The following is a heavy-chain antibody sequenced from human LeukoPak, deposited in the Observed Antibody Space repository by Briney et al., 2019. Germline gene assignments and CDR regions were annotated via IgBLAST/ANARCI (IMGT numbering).Heavy chain of an antibody. V-gene: IGHV4-59*08. Sequence: PSETLSLTCTVSGGSISSYYWSWIRQPPGKGLEWIGYIYYSGSTNYNPSLKSRVTISVDTSKNQFSLKLSSVTAADTAVYYCGTSPGYYFDYWGQGTLVTVSS. CDR1: GGSISSYY. CDR2: IYYSGST. CDR3: GTSPGYYFDY. D-gene: IGHD1-14*01. J-gene: IGHJ4*02.